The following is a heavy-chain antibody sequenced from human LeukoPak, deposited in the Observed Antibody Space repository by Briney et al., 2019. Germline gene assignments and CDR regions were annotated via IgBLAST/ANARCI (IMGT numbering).Heavy chain of an antibody. J-gene: IGHJ4*02. V-gene: IGHV3-49*03. CDR2: IRSKAYGGTT. Sequence: GGSLRLSCTASGFTFGDYAMSWFRQAPGKGLEWVGFIRSKAYGGTTEYAASVKGRFTISRDNVQNSLFLQMNSLRVEDTAVYYCARGNWGPDYWGQGTLVTVSS. D-gene: IGHD7-27*01. CDR3: ARGNWGPDY. CDR1: GFTFGDYA.